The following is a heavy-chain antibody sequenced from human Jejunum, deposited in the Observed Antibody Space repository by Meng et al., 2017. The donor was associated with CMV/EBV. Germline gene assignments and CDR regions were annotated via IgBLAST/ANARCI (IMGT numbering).Heavy chain of an antibody. CDR2: INNDGGNT. CDR3: ARGLYGPDY. V-gene: IGHV3-74*01. D-gene: IGHD4-17*01. CDR1: GFTFSDYW. Sequence: SCAASGFTFSDYWMHWVRQAPGKGLVWVSRINNDGGNTVYADSVKGRFTFSRDNAKNTLCLQMNSLRAEDTAVYYCARGLYGPDYWGQGTLVTVSS. J-gene: IGHJ4*02.